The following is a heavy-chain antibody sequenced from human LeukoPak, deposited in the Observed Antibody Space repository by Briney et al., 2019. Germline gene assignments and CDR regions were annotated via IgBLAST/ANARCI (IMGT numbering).Heavy chain of an antibody. CDR2: INPNSGGT. CDR1: GYTFTGYY. Sequence: VKVSCKASGYTFTGYYMHWVRQAPGQGLEWMGWINPNSGGTNYAQKFQGRVTMTRDTSISTAYMELSRLRSDDTAVYYCARDSHLTHSYYYYGMDVWGQGTTVTVSS. V-gene: IGHV1-2*02. CDR3: ARDSHLTHSYYYYGMDV. J-gene: IGHJ6*02.